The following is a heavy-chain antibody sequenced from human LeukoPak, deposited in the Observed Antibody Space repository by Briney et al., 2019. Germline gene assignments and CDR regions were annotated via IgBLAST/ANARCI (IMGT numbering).Heavy chain of an antibody. CDR1: GGSFSGYY. CDR3: ATLSGDCSSTSCHDNWFDP. J-gene: IGHJ5*02. V-gene: IGHV4-34*01. D-gene: IGHD2-2*01. CDR2: INHSGST. Sequence: SETLSLTCAVYGGSFSGYYWSWIRQPPGKGLEWIGEINHSGSTNYNPSLKSRVTISVDTSKNQFSLKLTSVTAADTAVYYCATLSGDCSSTSCHDNWFDPWGQGTLVTVSS.